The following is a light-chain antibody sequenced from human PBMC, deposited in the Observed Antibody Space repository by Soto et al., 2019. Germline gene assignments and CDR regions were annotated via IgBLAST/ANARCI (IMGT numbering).Light chain of an antibody. J-gene: IGLJ1*01. CDR2: EVS. V-gene: IGLV2-14*01. Sequence: QSALTQPASVSGSPGQSITISCTGTSSDVGGYNYVSWYQQHPGKAPKLMIYEVSNRPSGVSNRFSGSKSGNTASLTISGLQAEDEADYSCSSYTSSSTRVFGTGTKATVL. CDR1: SSDVGGYNY. CDR3: SSYTSSSTRV.